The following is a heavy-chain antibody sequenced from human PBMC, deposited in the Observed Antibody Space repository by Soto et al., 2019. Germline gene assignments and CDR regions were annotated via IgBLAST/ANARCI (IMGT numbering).Heavy chain of an antibody. V-gene: IGHV1-69*13. CDR1: GGTFSSYA. D-gene: IGHD2-15*01. CDR2: IIPIFGTA. CDR3: ALVVAYYYYGMDV. Sequence: SVKVSCKASGGTFSSYAISWVRQAPGQGLEWMGGIIPIFGTANYAQKFQGRVTITAGESTSTAYMELSSLRSEDTAVYYCALVVAYYYYGMDVWGQGTTVTVSS. J-gene: IGHJ6*02.